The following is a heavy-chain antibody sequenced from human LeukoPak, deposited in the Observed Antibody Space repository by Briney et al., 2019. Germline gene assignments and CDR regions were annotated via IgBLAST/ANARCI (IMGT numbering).Heavy chain of an antibody. Sequence: VASVKVSCKASGYTFPSYDINWVRQATGQGLEWMGWMNPNSGNTGYAQKFQGRVTTPSNTSISTAYMELSSLRSEDTAVYYCARGPEHETRAGATSFDYWGQGTLVTVSS. CDR2: MNPNSGNT. D-gene: IGHD1-26*01. J-gene: IGHJ4*02. CDR3: ARGPEHETRAGATSFDY. CDR1: GYTFPSYD. V-gene: IGHV1-8*01.